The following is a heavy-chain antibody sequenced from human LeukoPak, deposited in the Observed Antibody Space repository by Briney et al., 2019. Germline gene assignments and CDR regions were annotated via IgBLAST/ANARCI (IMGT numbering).Heavy chain of an antibody. D-gene: IGHD2-21*01. J-gene: IGHJ4*02. CDR3: AKGAVERGDYFDY. V-gene: IGHV3-30*02. CDR2: IRYDGSNK. Sequence: GGSLRLSCAASGFTSSSYGMHWVRQAPGKGLEWVAFIRYDGSNKYYADSVKGRFTISRDNSKNTLYLQMNSLRAEDTAVYYCAKGAVERGDYFDYWRQGTLVTVSS. CDR1: GFTSSSYG.